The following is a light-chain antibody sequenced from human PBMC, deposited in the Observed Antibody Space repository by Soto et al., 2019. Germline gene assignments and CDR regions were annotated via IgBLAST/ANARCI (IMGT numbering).Light chain of an antibody. V-gene: IGKV3-20*01. CDR1: QSVSSSY. CDR2: GAS. Sequence: EIVLTQSPGTLSLSPGERATLSCRASQSVSSSYLAWYQQKPGQAPRLLIYGASTRATGIPDRFSGSGSGTDFTLTISRLEPEDFAVYYCQQYGSPPLTFGGATKVDIK. CDR3: QQYGSPPLT. J-gene: IGKJ4*01.